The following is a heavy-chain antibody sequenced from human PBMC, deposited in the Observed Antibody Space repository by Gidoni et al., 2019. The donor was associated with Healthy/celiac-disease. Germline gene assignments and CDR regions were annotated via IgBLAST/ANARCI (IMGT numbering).Heavy chain of an antibody. Sequence: SWVRQAPGQGLEWMGRIIPILGIANYAQKFQGRVTITADKSTSTAYMELSSLRSEDTAVYYCARDRIAAAATKYFDLWGRGTLVTVSS. V-gene: IGHV1-69*04. CDR2: IIPILGIA. CDR3: ARDRIAAAATKYFDL. D-gene: IGHD6-13*01. J-gene: IGHJ2*01.